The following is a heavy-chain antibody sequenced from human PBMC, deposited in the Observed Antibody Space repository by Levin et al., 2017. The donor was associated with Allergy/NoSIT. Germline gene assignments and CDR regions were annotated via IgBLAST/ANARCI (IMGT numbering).Heavy chain of an antibody. CDR1: GFAFSGYG. CDR2: ISSSRTTI. CDR3: ARGGAARPDY. Sequence: GGSLRLSCAASGFAFSGYGMNWVRQAPGRGLEWVSYISSSRTTIEYADSVKGRFTISRDNAKNSLYLQMNSLRAEDTAVYYCARGGAARPDYWGQGTLVTVSS. D-gene: IGHD6-6*01. J-gene: IGHJ4*02. V-gene: IGHV3-48*01.